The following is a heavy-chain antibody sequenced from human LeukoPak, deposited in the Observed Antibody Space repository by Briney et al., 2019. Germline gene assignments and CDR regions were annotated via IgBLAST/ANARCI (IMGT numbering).Heavy chain of an antibody. CDR2: ISSSSSYI. CDR3: ARGTMVRGVRPFDY. CDR1: GFTFSSYS. V-gene: IGHV3-21*01. D-gene: IGHD3-10*01. Sequence: GGSLRLSCAASGFTFSSYSMNWVRQAPEKGLEWVSSISSSSSYIYYADSVKGRFTISRDNAKNSLYLQMNSLRAEDTAVYYCARGTMVRGVRPFDYWGHGTLVTVSS. J-gene: IGHJ4*01.